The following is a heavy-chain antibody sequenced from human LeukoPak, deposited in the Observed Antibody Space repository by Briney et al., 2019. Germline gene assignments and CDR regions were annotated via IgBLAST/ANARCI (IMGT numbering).Heavy chain of an antibody. CDR3: ARASSWYSSGFDWFDP. CDR1: GGTFSSYA. Sequence: SVKVSCKASGGTFSSYAISWVRHAPGQGLEWMGGIIPIFGTGNYAQKFQGRVTITADESTSTAYMELSSLRSEDTAVYYCARASSWYSSGFDWFDPWGQGTLVTVSS. CDR2: IIPIFGTG. J-gene: IGHJ5*02. D-gene: IGHD6-19*01. V-gene: IGHV1-69*13.